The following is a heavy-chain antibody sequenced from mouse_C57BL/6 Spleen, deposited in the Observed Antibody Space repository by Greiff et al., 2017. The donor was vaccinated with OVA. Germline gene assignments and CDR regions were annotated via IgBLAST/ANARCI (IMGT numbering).Heavy chain of an antibody. CDR3: TRWGITTVVAPYFDY. CDR2: IDPETGGT. V-gene: IGHV1-15*01. J-gene: IGHJ2*01. Sequence: QVQLQQSGAELVRPGASVTLSCKASGYTFTDYEMHWVKQTPVPGLEWIGAIDPETGGTASNQKFKGKAILTADKSSSTAYMELRSLTSEDSAVYYCTRWGITTVVAPYFDYWGQGTTLTVSS. D-gene: IGHD1-1*01. CDR1: GYTFTDYE.